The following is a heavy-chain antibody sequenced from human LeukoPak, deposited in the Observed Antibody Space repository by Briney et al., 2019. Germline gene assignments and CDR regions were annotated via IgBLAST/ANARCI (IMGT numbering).Heavy chain of an antibody. CDR1: GFTFSTYA. CDR3: AKGDTAMVYDAFDI. Sequence: GGSLRLSCAASGFTFSTYAMSWVRQAPGKGLEWVSAISGSGGSTYYADSVKGRFTISRDNSKNTLFLQMSSLRAEDTALCYCAKGDTAMVYDAFDIWGQGTMVTVSS. D-gene: IGHD5-18*01. J-gene: IGHJ3*02. CDR2: ISGSGGST. V-gene: IGHV3-23*01.